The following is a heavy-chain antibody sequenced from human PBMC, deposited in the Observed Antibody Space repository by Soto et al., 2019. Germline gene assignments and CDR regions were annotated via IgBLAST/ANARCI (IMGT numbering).Heavy chain of an antibody. Sequence: PSVKVSCKSSGGTFSSYAISWVLQAPGQGLEWMGGIIPIFGTANYAQKFQGRVTITADESTSTAYMELSSLRSEDTAVYYCARDNGYTLTPYFDYWGQGTLVTVSS. J-gene: IGHJ4*02. CDR3: ARDNGYTLTPYFDY. CDR2: IIPIFGTA. D-gene: IGHD5-12*01. V-gene: IGHV1-69*13. CDR1: GGTFSSYA.